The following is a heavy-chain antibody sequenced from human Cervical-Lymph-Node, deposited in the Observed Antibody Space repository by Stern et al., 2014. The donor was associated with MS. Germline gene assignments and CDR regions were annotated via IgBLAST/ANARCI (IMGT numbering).Heavy chain of an antibody. CDR2: SHPDSGGP. Sequence: VQLEESGAEAKAPGASMKVSCRASGYIFTDYYLHWVRQAPGQGLEWLGWSHPDSGGPKYAQNFQGRVTMTRDTSISTAYMELRWLGYADTAVYYCARGSGTAYDLRGVSHHLLHW. J-gene: IGHJ1*01. V-gene: IGHV1-2*02. CDR1: GYIFTDYY. CDR3: ARGSGTAYDLRGVSHHLLH. D-gene: IGHD3-3*01.